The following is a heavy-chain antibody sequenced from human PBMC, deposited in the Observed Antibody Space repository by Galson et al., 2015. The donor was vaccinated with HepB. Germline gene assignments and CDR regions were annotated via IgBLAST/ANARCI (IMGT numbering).Heavy chain of an antibody. CDR1: GFTFSSYS. CDR2: ISSASASI. D-gene: IGHD3-3*01. V-gene: IGHV3-21*06. J-gene: IGHJ4*02. Sequence: SLRLSCAASGFTFSSYSINWVRQAPGKGLEWVSSISSASASIYYADSVKGRFIISRDNANNSLYLQMNSLRAEDTAIYYCARSLYRSGWSCFDYWAQGALVTVSS. CDR3: ARSLYRSGWSCFDY.